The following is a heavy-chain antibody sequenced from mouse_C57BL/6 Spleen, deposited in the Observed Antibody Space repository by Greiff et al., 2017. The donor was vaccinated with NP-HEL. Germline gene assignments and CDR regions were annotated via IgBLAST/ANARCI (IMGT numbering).Heavy chain of an antibody. CDR2: INPNNGGT. CDR1: GYTFTDYY. Sequence: EVQLQQSGPELVKPGASVKISCKASGYTFTDYYMNWVKQSHGKSLEWIGDINPNNGGTSYNQKFKGKATLTVDKSSSTAYMELRSLTSEDSAVYYCAEGYRKGYFDYWGQGTTLTVSS. J-gene: IGHJ2*01. V-gene: IGHV1-26*01. CDR3: AEGYRKGYFDY. D-gene: IGHD2-14*01.